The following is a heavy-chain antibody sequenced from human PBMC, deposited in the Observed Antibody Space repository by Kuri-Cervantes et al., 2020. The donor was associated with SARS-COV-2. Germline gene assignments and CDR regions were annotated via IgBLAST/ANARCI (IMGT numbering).Heavy chain of an antibody. CDR2: IYSGGST. CDR3: VKGSAASRPYYFDS. V-gene: IGHV3-53*01. D-gene: IGHD3-10*01. CDR1: GFTVSSNY. J-gene: IGHJ4*02. Sequence: ETLSLTCAASGFTVSSNYMSWVRQAPGKGLEWVSVIYSGGSTYYADSVKGRFTISRGNSKNTLYLQMNSLRAEDTAVYHCVKGSAASRPYYFDSWGQGTLVTVSS.